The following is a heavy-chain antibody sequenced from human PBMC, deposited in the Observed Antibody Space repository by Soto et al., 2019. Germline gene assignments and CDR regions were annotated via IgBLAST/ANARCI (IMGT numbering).Heavy chain of an antibody. CDR1: RGSFRGYY. V-gene: IGHV4-34*01. CDR3: ARGEWFGELSQRGYWFDP. Sequence: SGRLSLSCAVCRGSFRGYYWSLIRKPTGKGLEWIGEINHSGSTNYNPSLKSRVTISVDTSKNQFSLKLSSVTAADTAVYYCARGEWFGELSQRGYWFDPWGQGTLVTVSS. J-gene: IGHJ5*02. D-gene: IGHD3-10*01. CDR2: INHSGST.